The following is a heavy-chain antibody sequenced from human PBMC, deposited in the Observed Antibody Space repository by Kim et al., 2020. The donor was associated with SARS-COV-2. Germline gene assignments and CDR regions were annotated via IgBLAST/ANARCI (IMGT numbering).Heavy chain of an antibody. J-gene: IGHJ4*02. CDR3: VAEEEGTGRFDF. Sequence: SYAQRFQDRVTVTRDTSTNTVYMESSGLRSDDTAVYYCVAEEEGTGRFDFWGQGTLVTVSS. D-gene: IGHD1-1*01. V-gene: IGHV1-46*01.